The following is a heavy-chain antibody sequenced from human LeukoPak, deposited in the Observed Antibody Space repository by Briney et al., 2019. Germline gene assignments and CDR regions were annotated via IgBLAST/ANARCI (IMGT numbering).Heavy chain of an antibody. Sequence: ASVKVSCKASGYTFTSYGISWVRQAPGQGHEWMGWISAYNGNTNYAQKLQGRVTMTTDTSTSTAYMELRSLRSDDTAVYYCARDPMGGSYVYFDYWGQGTLVTVSS. D-gene: IGHD1-26*01. CDR3: ARDPMGGSYVYFDY. J-gene: IGHJ4*02. CDR1: GYTFTSYG. V-gene: IGHV1-18*01. CDR2: ISAYNGNT.